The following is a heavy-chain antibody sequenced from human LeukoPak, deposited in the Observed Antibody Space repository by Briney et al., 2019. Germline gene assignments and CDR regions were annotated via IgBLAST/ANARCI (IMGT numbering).Heavy chain of an antibody. CDR3: VRQKAVSADFEY. CDR1: CISLRYYF. Sequence: PSEILSLTFTVSCISLRYYFWSLFPPSSRKGAELIGNVHYSWTKNYTPSLESRLSISVDTSKNQFSLTLNSATAADTAVYYCVRQKAVSADFEYCGQGTLVTVAS. J-gene: IGHJ4*01. D-gene: IGHD1-26*01. V-gene: IGHV4-59*12. CDR2: VHYSWTK.